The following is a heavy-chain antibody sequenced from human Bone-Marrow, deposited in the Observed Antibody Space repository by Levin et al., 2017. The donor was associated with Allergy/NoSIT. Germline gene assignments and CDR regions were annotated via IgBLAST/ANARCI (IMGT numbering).Heavy chain of an antibody. J-gene: IGHJ6*02. CDR2: IYYSGST. Sequence: SETLSLTCTVSGGSISTSDHYWDWIRQPPGKGLEWIGNIYYSGSTYYNPSLKSRVTISVDTSKNQFSLKLSSVSAADTALYYCAKSRGGDSTYYYYYGMDVWVQGTTVTVSS. D-gene: IGHD2-21*01. V-gene: IGHV4-39*01. CDR3: AKSRGGDSTYYYYYGMDV. CDR1: GGSISTSDHY.